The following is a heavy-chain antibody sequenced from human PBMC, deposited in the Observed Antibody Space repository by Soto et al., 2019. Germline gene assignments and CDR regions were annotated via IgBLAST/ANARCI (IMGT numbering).Heavy chain of an antibody. CDR1: GYSSTSYW. CDR2: IYPGDSDT. V-gene: IGHV5-51*01. J-gene: IGHJ4*02. Sequence: GESLKISCKGSGYSSTSYWIGWVRQMPGKGLEWMGIIYPGDSDTRYSPSFQGQVTISADKSISTAYLQWSSLKASDTAMYYCARQPYSGSYYGYYFDYWGQGTLVTVSS. D-gene: IGHD1-26*01. CDR3: ARQPYSGSYYGYYFDY.